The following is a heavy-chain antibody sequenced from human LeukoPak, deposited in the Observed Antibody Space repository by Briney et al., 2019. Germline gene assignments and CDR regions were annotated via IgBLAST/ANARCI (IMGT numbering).Heavy chain of an antibody. CDR1: GDSISTSNSY. CDR2: INHSGST. D-gene: IGHD6-19*01. CDR3: ARGREWLVRDYYYYMDV. Sequence: SETLSLTCTVSGDSISTSNSYWSWIRQPPGKGLEWIGEINHSGSTNYNPSLKSRVTISVDTSKNQFSLKLSSVTAADTAVYYCARGREWLVRDYYYYMDVWGKGTTVTVSS. J-gene: IGHJ6*03. V-gene: IGHV4-39*07.